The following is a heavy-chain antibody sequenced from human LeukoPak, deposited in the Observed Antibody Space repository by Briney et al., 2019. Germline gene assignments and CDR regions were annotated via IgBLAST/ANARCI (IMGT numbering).Heavy chain of an antibody. CDR2: VFYTGKT. CDR1: GGSVSTSDDY. CDR3: ARVFDS. Sequence: SETLSLTCTVSGGSVSTSDDYRGWIRQSPVKGLEWIGDVFYTGKTNYNPSLRGRATISIDTSKNQFSLKLTYVTAADSAVYYCARVFDSWGQGTLVTVSS. J-gene: IGHJ4*02. V-gene: IGHV4-39*07.